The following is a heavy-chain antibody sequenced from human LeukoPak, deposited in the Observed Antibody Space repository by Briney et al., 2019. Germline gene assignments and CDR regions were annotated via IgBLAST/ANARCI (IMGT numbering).Heavy chain of an antibody. V-gene: IGHV4-59*12. Sequence: PSETLSLTCTVSGGSISSYYWSWIRQPPGKGLEWIGYIYYSGSTYYNPSLKSRVTISVDTSKNQFSLKLSSVTAADTAVYYCARGPPYYYDSSGYPANWFDPWGQGTLVTVSS. CDR1: GGSISSYY. D-gene: IGHD3-22*01. CDR2: IYYSGST. CDR3: ARGPPYYYDSSGYPANWFDP. J-gene: IGHJ5*02.